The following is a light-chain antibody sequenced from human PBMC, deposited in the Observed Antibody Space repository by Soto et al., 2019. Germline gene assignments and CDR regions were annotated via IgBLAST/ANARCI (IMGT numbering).Light chain of an antibody. Sequence: QSALTQPASVSGSPGQSITISCTGTSDDIGANNYVSWYQHHQGKAPKILIYEAAKRPSGISHRFSGSKSGNTASLTISGLQAEDEADYFCTYYTSASTLVFGGGTKLSVL. CDR1: SDDIGANNY. CDR2: EAA. V-gene: IGLV2-14*01. J-gene: IGLJ2*01. CDR3: TYYTSASTLV.